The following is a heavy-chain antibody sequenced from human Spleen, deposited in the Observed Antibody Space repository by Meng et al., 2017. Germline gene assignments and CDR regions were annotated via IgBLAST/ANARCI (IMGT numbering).Heavy chain of an antibody. CDR1: GYSFTTSW. D-gene: IGHD6-19*01. J-gene: IGHJ3*02. V-gene: IGHV5-51*01. CDR2: VYPGDSDT. Sequence: KVSCKGSGYSFTTSWIAWVRQMPGKGLEFMGIVYPGDSDTRYSPSFQGHVTISADTSRRTAYLQWSSLKASDTAMYYCAFSSGWFLNDALDIWGQGTMVTVSS. CDR3: AFSSGWFLNDALDI.